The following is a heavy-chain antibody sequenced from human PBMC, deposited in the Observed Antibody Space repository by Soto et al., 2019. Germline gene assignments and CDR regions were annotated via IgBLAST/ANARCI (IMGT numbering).Heavy chain of an antibody. D-gene: IGHD3-3*01. CDR2: IYYSGAA. V-gene: IGHV4-39*01. CDR3: ASTVLRSLEWLLPRPFFDY. J-gene: IGHJ4*02. CDR1: ADSVSSSGYY. Sequence: PSGTLYLTCTVSADSVSSSGYYWGWIRQPPGKGLEWIGSIYYSGAAYYNPSLQSRLTISVDTSKNQFSLQLSSVTAADTAVYYCASTVLRSLEWLLPRPFFDYWGQGALVTVSS.